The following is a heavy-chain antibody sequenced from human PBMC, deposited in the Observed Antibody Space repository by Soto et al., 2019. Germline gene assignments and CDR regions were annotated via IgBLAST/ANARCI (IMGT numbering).Heavy chain of an antibody. J-gene: IGHJ5*02. CDR3: ARKYRDGYGNTCYSGEFDP. D-gene: IGHD2-15*01. V-gene: IGHV4-30-4*01. CDR1: DDSITSRNYY. Sequence: SETLSLTCTVSDDSITSRNYYWNWIRQPPGKGLESIGYIHYSGNTYYNPSLKSRVIISLDTSNNQFSLKLNSVTAADTAVYYCARKYRDGYGNTCYSGEFDPWGQGTLVTVS. CDR2: IHYSGNT.